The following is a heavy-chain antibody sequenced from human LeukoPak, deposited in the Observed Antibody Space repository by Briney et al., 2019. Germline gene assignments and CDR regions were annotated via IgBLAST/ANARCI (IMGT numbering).Heavy chain of an antibody. CDR1: GGTFSSYA. D-gene: IGHD1-1*01. J-gene: IGHJ5*02. V-gene: IGHV1-69*13. CDR2: IIPIFGRA. Sequence: ASVKVSCKASGGTFSSYAISWVRQAPGQGLEWMGRIIPIFGRADYAQKFQDIVTITADESTSTVYMELSSLGSEDTAVYYCARGETILNWFDPWGQGTLVTVSS. CDR3: ARGETILNWFDP.